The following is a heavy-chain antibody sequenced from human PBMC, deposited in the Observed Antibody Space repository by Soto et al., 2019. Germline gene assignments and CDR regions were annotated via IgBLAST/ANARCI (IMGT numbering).Heavy chain of an antibody. V-gene: IGHV4-39*01. CDR2: IYYSGST. Sequence: PSETLSLTCTVSGGSISTSSYYWGWIRQPPGKGLEWIGTIYYSGSTYYNSSLRSRVTISVDTSKNQFSLKLTSVTAADTAVYYCARRPAAYGDPPLYYFDHWGQGALVTVS. CDR1: GGSISTSSYY. CDR3: ARRPAAYGDPPLYYFDH. D-gene: IGHD4-17*01. J-gene: IGHJ4*02.